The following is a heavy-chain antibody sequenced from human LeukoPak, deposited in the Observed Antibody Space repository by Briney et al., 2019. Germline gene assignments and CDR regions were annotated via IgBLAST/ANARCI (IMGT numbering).Heavy chain of an antibody. V-gene: IGHV3-74*01. Sequence: GGSLRLSCAASGFTCSTYWMHWVRQAPGKGLVWVSLIKTDGKSTNYADSVKGRFTISRDNAKNTLYLQMNSLRAEDTAVYYCAKLGGNYYERSGYRYFDYWGQGTLVTVSS. CDR2: IKTDGKST. CDR3: AKLGGNYYERSGYRYFDY. CDR1: GFTCSTYW. D-gene: IGHD3-22*01. J-gene: IGHJ4*02.